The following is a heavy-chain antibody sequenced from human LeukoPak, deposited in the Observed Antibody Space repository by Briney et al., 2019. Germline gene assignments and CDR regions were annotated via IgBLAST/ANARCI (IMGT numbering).Heavy chain of an antibody. CDR3: ARDLIPDYYDSSGSFPGGDY. CDR2: ISSSSSTI. V-gene: IGHV3-48*01. Sequence: GGSLRLSCAASGFTFSSYSMNWVRQAPGKGLEWVSYISSSSSTIYYADSVKGRFTISRDNSKNTLYLQMNSLRAEDTAVYYCARDLIPDYYDSSGSFPGGDYWGQGTLVTVSS. D-gene: IGHD3-22*01. J-gene: IGHJ4*02. CDR1: GFTFSSYS.